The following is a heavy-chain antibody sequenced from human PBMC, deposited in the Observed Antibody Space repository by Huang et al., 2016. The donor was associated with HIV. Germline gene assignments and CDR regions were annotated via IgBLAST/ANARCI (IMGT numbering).Heavy chain of an antibody. Sequence: QVQLKQWGAGLLKPSETLSLTCAVYGGAFRGSSWTWLRPFPEKGLEWCGDLNHNGKIIYNPCLSARFTMSTDTAKKHFSLHLTSVTAADTALYYCARGFNYYASDNLGVYYFDSWGLGTLVTVSP. CDR2: LNHNGKI. V-gene: IGHV4-34*02. CDR3: ARGFNYYASDNLGVYYFDS. CDR1: GGAFRGSS. D-gene: IGHD3-10*01. J-gene: IGHJ4*02.